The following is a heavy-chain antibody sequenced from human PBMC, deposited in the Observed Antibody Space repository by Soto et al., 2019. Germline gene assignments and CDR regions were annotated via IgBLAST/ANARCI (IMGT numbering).Heavy chain of an antibody. V-gene: IGHV4-59*01. CDR3: ARVPCSSTSCYSDYFDY. J-gene: IGHJ4*02. Sequence: PSETLSLTCTVSGGSISSYYWSWIRQPPGKGLEWIGYIYYSGSTNYNPSLKSRVTISVDTSKNQFSLKLSSVTAADTAVYYCARVPCSSTSCYSDYFDYCRQRTLVTVCS. D-gene: IGHD2-2*02. CDR1: GGSISSYY. CDR2: IYYSGST.